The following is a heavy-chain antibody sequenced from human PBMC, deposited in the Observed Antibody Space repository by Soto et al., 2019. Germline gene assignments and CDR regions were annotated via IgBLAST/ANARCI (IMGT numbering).Heavy chain of an antibody. CDR1: GYSFTSYW. Sequence: GESLKISCKGSGYSFTSYWIGWVRQMPGKGLEWMGIIYPGDSDTRYSPSFQGQVTISADKSISTAYLQWSSLKASDTAMYYCARHSYYYDSSGYAGDIWGQGTMVTVSS. CDR2: IYPGDSDT. D-gene: IGHD3-22*01. CDR3: ARHSYYYDSSGYAGDI. J-gene: IGHJ3*02. V-gene: IGHV5-51*01.